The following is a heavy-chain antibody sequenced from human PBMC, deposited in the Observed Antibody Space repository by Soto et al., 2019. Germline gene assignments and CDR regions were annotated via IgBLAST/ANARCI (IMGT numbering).Heavy chain of an antibody. J-gene: IGHJ4*02. Sequence: QVELQESGPGLVKPSQTLSLTCTVSGGSISSGDYYWSWIRHHPGKGMEWIGYIYDGGSTYYNPSLKSRVTISVDTSKNQFSLKLSSVTAADTDVYYCASQATGWYPDYWGQGTLVTVSS. V-gene: IGHV4-31*03. CDR1: GGSISSGDYY. CDR2: IYDGGST. D-gene: IGHD6-19*01. CDR3: ASQATGWYPDY.